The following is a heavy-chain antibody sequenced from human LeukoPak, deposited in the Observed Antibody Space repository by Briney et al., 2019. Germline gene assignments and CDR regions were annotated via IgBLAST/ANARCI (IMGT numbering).Heavy chain of an antibody. J-gene: IGHJ4*02. CDR3: ARDGYYDSSGYYPEHFDY. D-gene: IGHD3-22*01. CDR2: INTNTGRP. Sequence: ASVKVSCKASGYTFTNYAKNWVRQAPGQGLEWMGWINTNTGRPTYAQGFTGRFVFSLDTSISTAYLQISSLKAEDTAVYYCARDGYYDSSGYYPEHFDYWGQGTLVTVSS. V-gene: IGHV7-4-1*02. CDR1: GYTFTNYA.